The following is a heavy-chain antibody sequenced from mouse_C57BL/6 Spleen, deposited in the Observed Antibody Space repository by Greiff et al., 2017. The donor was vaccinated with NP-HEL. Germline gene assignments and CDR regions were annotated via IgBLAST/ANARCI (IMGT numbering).Heavy chain of an antibody. V-gene: IGHV2-9-1*01. J-gene: IGHJ4*01. Sequence: QVQLQQSGPGLVAPSQSLSITCTVSGFSFTSYAISWVRQPPGKGLEWLGVIWTGGGTNYNSGLKSRLSISKDNSKSQVFLKMSSLQTDDTARYYGDREDYCSRNRAMDYWGQGTSVTVSS. CDR3: DREDYCSRNRAMDY. CDR1: GFSFTSYA. D-gene: IGHD1-1*01. CDR2: IWTGGGT.